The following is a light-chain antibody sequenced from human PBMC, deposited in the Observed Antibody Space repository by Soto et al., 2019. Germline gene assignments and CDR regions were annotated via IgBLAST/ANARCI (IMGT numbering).Light chain of an antibody. J-gene: IGKJ4*01. Sequence: DIVMTPSPDSLAVSLGEMATINCKSSQSLFYDSNNNSPLAWYQHKPGHPPKLLIYWASARESGVPDRFSGSGSGTDFTRTISSLQAEDVAIYYCQEYLSTVLIFGCGNKVEI. CDR1: QSLFYDSNNNSP. CDR3: QEYLSTVLI. V-gene: IGKV4-1*01. CDR2: WAS.